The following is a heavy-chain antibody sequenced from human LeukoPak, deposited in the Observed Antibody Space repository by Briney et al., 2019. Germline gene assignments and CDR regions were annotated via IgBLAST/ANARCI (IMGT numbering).Heavy chain of an antibody. CDR2: INSDGSST. CDR3: AREGYTNGWYRN. D-gene: IGHD6-19*01. J-gene: IGHJ4*02. Sequence: GGSLRLSCAASGFTFSSYWMHWVRQAPGKGLVWVSRINSDGSSTSYADSVKGRFTISRDNAKNTLYLQMNSLRAEDTAVYFCAREGYTNGWYRNWGQGTLVTVSS. V-gene: IGHV3-74*01. CDR1: GFTFSSYW.